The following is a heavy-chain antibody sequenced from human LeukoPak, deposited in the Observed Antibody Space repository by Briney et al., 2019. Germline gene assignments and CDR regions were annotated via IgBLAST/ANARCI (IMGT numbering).Heavy chain of an antibody. J-gene: IGHJ4*02. CDR2: ISGSGGST. Sequence: GGSLRLSCAVSGITLSNYGMSWVRQAPGKGLEWVAGISGSGGSTNYADSVKGRFNISRDSPKNTLYLQMNSLRAEDTAVYFCAKRGVVIRVILVGFHKEAYYFDSWGQGALVTVSS. CDR1: GITLSNYG. D-gene: IGHD3-22*01. V-gene: IGHV3-23*01. CDR3: AKRGVVIRVILVGFHKEAYYFDS.